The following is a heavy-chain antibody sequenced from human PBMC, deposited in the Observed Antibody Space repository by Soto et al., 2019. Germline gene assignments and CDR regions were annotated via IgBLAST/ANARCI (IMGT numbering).Heavy chain of an antibody. Sequence: EVQLVESGGGLVQPGGSLRLSCAASGLTFSSYWMSWVRQAPGKGLEWVANIKQDGSEKYYVDSVKGRFTISRDNAKNSLYLQMNSLSAEDTAVYYCARYRPGYPIWGQGTLVTVCS. V-gene: IGHV3-7*01. D-gene: IGHD3-9*01. CDR1: GLTFSSYW. CDR2: IKQDGSEK. CDR3: ARYRPGYPI. J-gene: IGHJ4*02.